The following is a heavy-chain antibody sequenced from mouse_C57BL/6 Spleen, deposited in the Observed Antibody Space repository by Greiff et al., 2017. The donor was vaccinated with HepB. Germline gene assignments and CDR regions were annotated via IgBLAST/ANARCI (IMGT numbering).Heavy chain of an antibody. D-gene: IGHD2-4*01. CDR1: GYTFTSYG. CDR2: IYPRSGNT. CDR3: ARGLSPAWFAY. Sequence: QVQLKESGAELARPGASVKLSCKASGYTFTSYGISWVKQRTGQGLEWIGEIYPRSGNTYYNEKFKGKATLTADKSSSTAYMELRSLTSEDSAVYFCARGLSPAWFAYWGQGTLVTVSA. V-gene: IGHV1-81*01. J-gene: IGHJ3*01.